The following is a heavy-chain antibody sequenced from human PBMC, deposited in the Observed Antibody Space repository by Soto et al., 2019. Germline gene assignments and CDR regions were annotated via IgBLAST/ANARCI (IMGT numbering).Heavy chain of an antibody. CDR3: ARDKAGRRFGELLGGMDV. V-gene: IGHV1-69*13. D-gene: IGHD3-10*01. CDR1: GGTFSSNA. Sequence: SVKVSCKASGGTFSSNAISWVRQAPGQGLEWMGGIIPIFGTANYARKFQGRVTITADESTSTAYMELSSLRSEDTAVYYCARDKAGRRFGELLGGMDVWGQGTTVTVSS. CDR2: IIPIFGTA. J-gene: IGHJ6*02.